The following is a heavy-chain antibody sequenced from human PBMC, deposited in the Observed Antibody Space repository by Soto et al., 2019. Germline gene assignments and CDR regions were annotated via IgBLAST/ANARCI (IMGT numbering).Heavy chain of an antibody. Sequence: ASVKVSCKASGYTFTSYDINWVRQATGQGLEWMGWMNPNSGNTGYAQKFQGRVTMTRNTSISTAYMELSSLRSEDTAVYYCARPRKAVVPAAMLGYYYYMDVWGKGTTVTVSS. CDR3: ARPRKAVVPAAMLGYYYYMDV. CDR2: MNPNSGNT. J-gene: IGHJ6*03. D-gene: IGHD2-2*01. V-gene: IGHV1-8*01. CDR1: GYTFTSYD.